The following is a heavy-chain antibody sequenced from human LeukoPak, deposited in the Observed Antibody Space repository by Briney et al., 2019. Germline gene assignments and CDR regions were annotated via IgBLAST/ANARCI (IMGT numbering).Heavy chain of an antibody. CDR2: MNPNSGNT. CDR1: GYTFTSYD. D-gene: IGHD2/OR15-2a*01. V-gene: IGHV1-8*01. Sequence: ASVKVSCKASGYTFTSYDINWVRQATGQGLEWMGWMNPNSGNTGYAQKFQGRVTMTRNTSISTAYMELSSLRSEDTAVYYCARDDRREGRYFRDYWGQGTLVTVSS. CDR3: ARDDRREGRYFRDY. J-gene: IGHJ4*02.